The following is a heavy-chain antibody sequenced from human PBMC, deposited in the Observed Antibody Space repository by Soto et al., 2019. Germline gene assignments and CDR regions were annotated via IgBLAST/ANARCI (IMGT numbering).Heavy chain of an antibody. CDR2: MSHRGGT. Sequence: QVQLQQWGAGLLKPSETLSLTCAVYGGFVSSGSYYWSWIRQPPGKGLEWIGEMSHRGGTHFNPSLTGRVTISVDTSTNQFSRKMSSVTAADTALYYCARVERGTATTVVDAFDIWGPGTMVTVSS. CDR1: GGFVSSGSYY. V-gene: IGHV4-34*01. CDR3: ARVERGTATTVVDAFDI. D-gene: IGHD1-1*01. J-gene: IGHJ3*02.